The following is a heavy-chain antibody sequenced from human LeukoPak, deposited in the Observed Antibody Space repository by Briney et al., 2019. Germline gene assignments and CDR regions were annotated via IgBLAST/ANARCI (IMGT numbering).Heavy chain of an antibody. J-gene: IGHJ4*02. CDR2: IWYDGSNK. CDR1: GFTFSSYG. CDR3: ARDGYNPVKFFDY. V-gene: IGHV3-33*01. D-gene: IGHD5-24*01. Sequence: GGSLRLSCAASGFTFSSYGMPWVRQAPGKGLEWVAVIWYDGSNKYYADSVKGRFTISRDNSKNTLYLQTNSLRAEDTAVYYCARDGYNPVKFFDYWGQGTLVTVSS.